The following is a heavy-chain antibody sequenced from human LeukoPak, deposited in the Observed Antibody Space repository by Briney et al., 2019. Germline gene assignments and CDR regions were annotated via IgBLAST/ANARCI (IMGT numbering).Heavy chain of an antibody. V-gene: IGHV4-59*08. CDR2: IFYSGSA. J-gene: IGHJ5*02. Sequence: SETLSLTCTVSGGSISNFYWSWIRQPPAKGLEWIGYIFYSGSANYNPSLKSRVTISVDTSKNQFSLRLTSVTAADTAVYYCARGNGWYYPWGQGTLVTVSS. D-gene: IGHD6-19*01. CDR3: ARGNGWYYP. CDR1: GGSISNFY.